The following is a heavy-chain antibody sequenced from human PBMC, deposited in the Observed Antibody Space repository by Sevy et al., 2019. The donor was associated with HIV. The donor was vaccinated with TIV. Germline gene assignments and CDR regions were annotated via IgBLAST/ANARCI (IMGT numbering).Heavy chain of an antibody. Sequence: GGSLRLSCAASGITFKNYAMNWVRQAPGKGLNWVSSIFGSGGTTYYADSVRGRFTISRDTSKNTLFLQMNSLRTEDMALYYCAGGRFDSSCSFDAFDIWGQGTMVTVSS. V-gene: IGHV3-23*01. D-gene: IGHD3-22*01. J-gene: IGHJ3*02. CDR1: GITFKNYA. CDR3: AGGRFDSSCSFDAFDI. CDR2: IFGSGGTT.